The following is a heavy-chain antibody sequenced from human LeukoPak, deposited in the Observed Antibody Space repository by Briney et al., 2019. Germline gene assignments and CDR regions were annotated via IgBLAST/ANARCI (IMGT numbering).Heavy chain of an antibody. CDR2: IIPIFGTA. J-gene: IGHJ6*02. Sequence: SVKVSCKASGGTFSSYAISWVRQAPGQGLEWMGGIIPIFGTANYAQKFQGRVTITADESTSTAYMELSSLRSEDTAVYYCARDFSRVVPAAPTEYYYYGMDVWGQGTLVTVSS. CDR1: GGTFSSYA. CDR3: ARDFSRVVPAAPTEYYYYGMDV. V-gene: IGHV1-69*01. D-gene: IGHD2-2*01.